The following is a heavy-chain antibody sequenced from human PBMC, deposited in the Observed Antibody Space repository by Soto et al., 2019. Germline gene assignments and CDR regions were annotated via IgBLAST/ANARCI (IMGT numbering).Heavy chain of an antibody. D-gene: IGHD1-26*01. CDR3: ARQLGSGSSSLVDAFDI. CDR2: IYYSGST. J-gene: IGHJ3*02. Sequence: QLQLQESGPGLVKPSETLSLTCTVSGGSISSSSYYWGWIRQPPGKGLEWIGSIYYSGSTYYNPSLKSRVTISVDTSKNQFTLKLSSVTAADTAVYYCARQLGSGSSSLVDAFDIWGQGTMVTVSS. CDR1: GGSISSSSYY. V-gene: IGHV4-39*01.